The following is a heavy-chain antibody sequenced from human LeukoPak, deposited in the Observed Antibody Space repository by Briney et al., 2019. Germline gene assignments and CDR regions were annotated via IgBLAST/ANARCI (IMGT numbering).Heavy chain of an antibody. V-gene: IGHV5-10-1*01. J-gene: IGHJ5*01. CDR3: ARHYCSGGGCFYWLES. CDR2: IDPSDSYT. D-gene: IGHD2-15*01. Sequence: RGESLKISCKGSGYTFTTYWITWVRQMPGKGLEWVGRIDPSDSYTNYGPSFRGHVTISVDKSISTAYLQWSSLKASDTAMYYCARHYCSGGGCFYWLESWGQGTLVTVSS. CDR1: GYTFTTYW.